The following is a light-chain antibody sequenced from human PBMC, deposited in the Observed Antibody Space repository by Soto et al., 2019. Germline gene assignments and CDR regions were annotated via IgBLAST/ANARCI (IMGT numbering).Light chain of an antibody. Sequence: IVMTQSPATLSVSPGERAALSCRASQSVSSNLAWYLQKPGQAPRLLIYGASTRATGIPARFSGSGSGTEFTLTISSLQSEDFAVYYCQQYNNWPPTFGQGTKVEIK. CDR2: GAS. CDR3: QQYNNWPPT. J-gene: IGKJ1*01. V-gene: IGKV3-15*01. CDR1: QSVSSN.